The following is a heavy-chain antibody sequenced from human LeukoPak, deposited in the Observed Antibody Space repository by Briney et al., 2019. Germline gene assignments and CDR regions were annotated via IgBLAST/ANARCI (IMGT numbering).Heavy chain of an antibody. J-gene: IGHJ6*02. CDR1: GFTFSNYW. CDR2: IKKDGSEK. Sequence: GGSLRLSCAASGFTFSNYWMSWVRQAPGKGLEWVANIKKDGSEKCHVDSVKGRFTIFRDNAKNSLYLQVNSLRAEDTAVYYCARGHYGMDVWGQGTTVTVSS. CDR3: ARGHYGMDV. V-gene: IGHV3-7*01.